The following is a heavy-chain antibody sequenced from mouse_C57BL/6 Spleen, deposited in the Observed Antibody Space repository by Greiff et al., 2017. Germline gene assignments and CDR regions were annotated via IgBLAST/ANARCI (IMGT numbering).Heavy chain of an antibody. CDR1: GFTFSDYG. CDR2: ISSGSSTI. Sequence: EVMLVESGGGLVKPGGSLKLSCAASGFTFSDYGMHWVRQAPEKGLEWVAYISSGSSTIYYADTVKGRFTISRYNAKNTLFLQMTSLRSEDTAMYYCASSLRYYFDYWGQGTTLTVSS. CDR3: ASSLRYYFDY. D-gene: IGHD1-1*01. J-gene: IGHJ2*01. V-gene: IGHV5-17*01.